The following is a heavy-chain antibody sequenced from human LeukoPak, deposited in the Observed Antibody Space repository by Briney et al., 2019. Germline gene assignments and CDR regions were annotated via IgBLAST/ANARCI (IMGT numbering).Heavy chain of an antibody. J-gene: IGHJ5*02. CDR3: ARDSSGSFDP. D-gene: IGHD6-19*01. Sequence: PGGSLRLSCAASGFTVSSNYMSWVRQAPGKGLEWVSVIYSGGTTSYADSVKGRFTISRDNSKNTVYLQMSGLRAEDTAVYYCARDSSGSFDPWGQGTLVTVSS. CDR2: IYSGGTT. V-gene: IGHV3-66*01. CDR1: GFTVSSNY.